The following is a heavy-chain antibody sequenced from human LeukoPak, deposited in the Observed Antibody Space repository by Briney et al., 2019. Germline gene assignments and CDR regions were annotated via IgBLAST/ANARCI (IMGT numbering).Heavy chain of an antibody. Sequence: SETLSLTCAVYGGSFSGYYWSWIRQPPGKGLEWIGEINHSGSTNYNPSLKSQVTISVDTSKNQFSLKLSSVTAADTAVYYCARVMAYWGQGTLVTVSS. V-gene: IGHV4-34*01. D-gene: IGHD2-8*01. CDR2: INHSGST. J-gene: IGHJ4*02. CDR1: GGSFSGYY. CDR3: ARVMAY.